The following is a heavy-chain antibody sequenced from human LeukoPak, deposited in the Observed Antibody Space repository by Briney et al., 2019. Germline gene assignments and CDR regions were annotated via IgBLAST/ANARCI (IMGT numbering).Heavy chain of an antibody. Sequence: SETLSLTCTVSGGSISSYYWSWIRQPPGKGLEGIGYIYFSGSTNYNPSLKSRVTISIDTSKNQFSLRLSSVTAADTAVYYCARDRGEGIVGTFDYWGQGTLVTVSS. CDR3: ARDRGEGIVGTFDY. CDR1: GGSISSYY. D-gene: IGHD1-26*01. CDR2: IYFSGST. J-gene: IGHJ4*02. V-gene: IGHV4-59*01.